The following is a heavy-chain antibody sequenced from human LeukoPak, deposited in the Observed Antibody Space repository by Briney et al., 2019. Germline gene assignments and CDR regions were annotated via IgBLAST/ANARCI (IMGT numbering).Heavy chain of an antibody. CDR2: IYYTGYT. CDR3: AAYGDYHEGDY. D-gene: IGHD4-17*01. V-gene: IGHV4-39*01. CDR1: GESISSSYY. Sequence: PSETLSLTCTVSGESISSSYYWGWIRQSPGKGLDWIASIYYTGYTYYKSSLKSRVTISVDTSKNQFSLKLTSLTAADTAVYYCAAYGDYHEGDYWGQGILVTVSS. J-gene: IGHJ4*02.